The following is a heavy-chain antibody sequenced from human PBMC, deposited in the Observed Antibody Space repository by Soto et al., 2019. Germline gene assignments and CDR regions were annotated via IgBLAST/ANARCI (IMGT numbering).Heavy chain of an antibody. V-gene: IGHV1-18*04. CDR1: GYTFTSYG. D-gene: IGHD3-3*01. Sequence: SVKVSCKASGYTFTSYGISWVRQAPGQGLEWMGWISAYNGNTNYAQKLQGRVTMTTDTSTSTAYMELRSLRSDDTAVYYCARVNTPRYYDFCSGYYINGEYYGMDVWGQGTTVTVSS. CDR2: ISAYNGNT. J-gene: IGHJ6*02. CDR3: ARVNTPRYYDFCSGYYINGEYYGMDV.